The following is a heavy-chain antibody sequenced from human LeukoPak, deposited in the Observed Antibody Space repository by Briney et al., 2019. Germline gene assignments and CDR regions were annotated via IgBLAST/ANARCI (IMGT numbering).Heavy chain of an antibody. D-gene: IGHD4-17*01. J-gene: IGHJ4*02. CDR3: ARAQMGYGDYVLGY. V-gene: IGHV1-2*02. CDR2: VNPDSGDT. Sequence: ASVKVSCKTSGYTFTDYYIQWFRQAPGQGLEWMGWVNPDSGDTNYAKKFQGRVTMTRDTSISTAYMELSRLRSDDTAVYYCARAQMGYGDYVLGYWGQGTLVTVSS. CDR1: GYTFTDYY.